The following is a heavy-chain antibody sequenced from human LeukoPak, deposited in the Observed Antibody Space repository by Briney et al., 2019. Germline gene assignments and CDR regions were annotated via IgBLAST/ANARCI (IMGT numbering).Heavy chain of an antibody. D-gene: IGHD3-22*01. Sequence: MASETLSLTCAVSGYSISSGYYWGWIRQPPGKGLEWIGSIYHSGSTYYNPSLKSRVAISVDTSKNQFSLKLSSVTAADTAMYYCARHRYYYESSGYSFDLRGRGTLVTVSS. J-gene: IGHJ2*01. V-gene: IGHV4-38-2*01. CDR3: ARHRYYYESSGYSFDL. CDR1: GYSISSGYY. CDR2: IYHSGST.